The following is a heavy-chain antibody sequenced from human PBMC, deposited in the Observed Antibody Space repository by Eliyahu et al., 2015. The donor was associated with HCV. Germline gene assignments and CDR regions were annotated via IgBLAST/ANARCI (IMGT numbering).Heavy chain of an antibody. D-gene: IGHD5-18*01. CDR3: STDLPAYSGYNYGGPFVLGY. CDR1: GFTFSXAY. Sequence: EVQLVESGGGLVEPGGSLXLSCVASGFTFSXAYMXWVRQAPGKGLEWVGLIKNKVNGGTTDCAAPVKGRFTISRDDSKNTLYLQMNSLKIEDTAVYFCSTDLPAYSGYNYGGPFVLGYWGQGALVTVSS. J-gene: IGHJ4*02. CDR2: IKNKVNGGTT. V-gene: IGHV3-15*01.